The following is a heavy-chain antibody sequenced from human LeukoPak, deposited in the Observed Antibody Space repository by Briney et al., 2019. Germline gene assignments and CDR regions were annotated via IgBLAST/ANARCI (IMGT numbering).Heavy chain of an antibody. CDR1: GYTFTNFD. Sequence: ASVKVSCKASGYTFTNFDVSWVRQAPGQGLEWMGWMNPDSGNTGYAQKFQGRVTITKNTALTTAYMELSSLRSEDTAIYFCARGLMRNPFDYWGQGTLVTVSS. CDR3: ARGLMRNPFDY. J-gene: IGHJ4*02. CDR2: MNPDSGNT. V-gene: IGHV1-8*03.